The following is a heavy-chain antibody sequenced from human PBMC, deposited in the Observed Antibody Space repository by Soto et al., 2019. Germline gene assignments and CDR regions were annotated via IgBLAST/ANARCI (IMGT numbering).Heavy chain of an antibody. CDR2: ISPYNDYT. V-gene: IGHV1-18*01. D-gene: IGHD3-16*01. CDR1: GYTFIRYG. Sequence: QVQLAQSANEVKKPGASVRVSCKAAGYTFIRYGIAWVRQAPGQGLEWMGWISPYNDYTVYAQKFXXRVSTTADTSAXTXYXXLRGLKSDDTAVYYCARGGYYATSWGNFSHYGLDVWGQGTSVSVSS. CDR3: ARGGYYATSWGNFSHYGLDV. J-gene: IGHJ6*02.